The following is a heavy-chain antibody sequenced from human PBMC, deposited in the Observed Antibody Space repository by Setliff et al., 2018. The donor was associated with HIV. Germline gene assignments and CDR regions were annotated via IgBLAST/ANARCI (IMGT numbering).Heavy chain of an antibody. D-gene: IGHD3-22*01. CDR2: ISAGNGNT. CDR1: GYTFTNYA. J-gene: IGHJ5*02. Sequence: ASVKVSCKTSGYTFTNYAIQWVRQAPGQGLQWMGWISAGNGNTKYSQEFQGRVTITRDTSASTAYMELSSLRFEDMAMYYCARERDSSGYQFDPWGQGTLVTVSS. V-gene: IGHV1-3*03. CDR3: ARERDSSGYQFDP.